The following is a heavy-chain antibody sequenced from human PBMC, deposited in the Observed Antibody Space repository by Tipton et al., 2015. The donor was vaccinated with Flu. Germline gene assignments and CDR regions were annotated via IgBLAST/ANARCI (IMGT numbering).Heavy chain of an antibody. D-gene: IGHD3-3*01. J-gene: IGHJ5*02. Sequence: TLSLTCTVSGGSISSYYWSWIRQPPGKGLEWIGYIYYSGSTNDNPSLKSRVTISVDTSKNQFSLKLSSVTAADTAVYYCARHAHDYDFWSGYPINWFDPWGQGTLVTVSS. CDR2: IYYSGST. CDR1: GGSISSYY. CDR3: ARHAHDYDFWSGYPINWFDP. V-gene: IGHV4-59*08.